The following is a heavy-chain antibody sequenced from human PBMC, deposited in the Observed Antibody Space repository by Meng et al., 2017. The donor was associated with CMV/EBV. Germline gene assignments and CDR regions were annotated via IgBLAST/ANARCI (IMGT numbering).Heavy chain of an antibody. CDR2: ISGSGGST. V-gene: IGHV3-23*01. CDR1: GFTFSSYA. CDR3: ARVSRGGDYKCLGY. D-gene: IGHD4-17*01. Sequence: GESLKISCAASGFTFSSYAMSWVRQAPGKGLEWVSAISGSGGSTYYADSVKGRFTISRDNSKNTLYLQMNSLRAEDTAVYYCARVSRGGDYKCLGYWGQGTLVTVSS. J-gene: IGHJ4*02.